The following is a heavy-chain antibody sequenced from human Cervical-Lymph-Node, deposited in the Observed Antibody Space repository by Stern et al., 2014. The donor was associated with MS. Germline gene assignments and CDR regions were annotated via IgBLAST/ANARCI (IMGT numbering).Heavy chain of an antibody. D-gene: IGHD6-19*01. CDR1: GFTFSNFG. CDR3: AKGRTVAGKGVGAFDV. Sequence: VQLVQSGGGVVQPGRSLRLSCAASGFTFSNFGMHWVRQAPGQGLEWGTLISYDGGNEYYAGFVKGRFTISRDDSKNKVYLQLNSLRPEDTAVYYCAKGRTVAGKGVGAFDVWGQGTLVTVSS. J-gene: IGHJ3*01. CDR2: ISYDGGNE. V-gene: IGHV3-30*18.